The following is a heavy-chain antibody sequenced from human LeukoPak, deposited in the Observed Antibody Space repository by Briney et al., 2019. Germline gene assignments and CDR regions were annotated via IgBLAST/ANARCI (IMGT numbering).Heavy chain of an antibody. J-gene: IGHJ5*02. CDR2: IYTSGST. CDR3: AREQTYYYDSSGHNWFDP. D-gene: IGHD3-22*01. CDR1: GGSISSGSYY. Sequence: SETLSLTCTVSGGSISSGSYYWSWIRQPAGKGLEWIGRIYTSGSTNYNPSLKSRVTISVDTSKNQFSLKLSSVTAADTAVYYCAREQTYYYDSSGHNWFDPWGQGTLVTVSS. V-gene: IGHV4-61*02.